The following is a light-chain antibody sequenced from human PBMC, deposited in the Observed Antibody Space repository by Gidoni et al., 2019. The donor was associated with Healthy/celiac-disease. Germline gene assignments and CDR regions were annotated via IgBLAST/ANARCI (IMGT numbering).Light chain of an antibody. Sequence: EIVLTQSPATLPLSPGERATLSCRASQSVSSYLAWYQQKPGQAPRLLIYDASNRATGLPARFSGSGSGTDFTLTISSLEPEDVAVYYCQQRSNWLALTCGGGTKVEIK. CDR1: QSVSSY. J-gene: IGKJ4*01. CDR2: DAS. CDR3: QQRSNWLALT. V-gene: IGKV3-11*01.